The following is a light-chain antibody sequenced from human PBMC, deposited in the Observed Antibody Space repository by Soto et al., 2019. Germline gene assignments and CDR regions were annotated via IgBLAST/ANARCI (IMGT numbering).Light chain of an antibody. V-gene: IGLV2-23*02. Sequence: QSALTQPASVSGSPGQSITISCTGTSSDVGNYNLVSWYQQYPGKAPKVMIYEVNKRPSGVSNRFSGSKSGNTASLTISGLQAEDEADYYCCSYAGSSTLYVFGTGTKVPVL. CDR2: EVN. CDR3: CSYAGSSTLYV. CDR1: SSDVGNYNL. J-gene: IGLJ1*01.